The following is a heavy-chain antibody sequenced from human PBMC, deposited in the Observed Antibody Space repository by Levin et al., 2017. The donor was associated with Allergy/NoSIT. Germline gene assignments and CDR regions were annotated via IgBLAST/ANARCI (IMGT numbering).Heavy chain of an antibody. CDR2: ISGSRGRT. CDR3: ASSGGRSTFFGVAVPGYYGLDV. CDR1: GFTFTEYG. Sequence: ETLSLTCAASGFTFTEYGMSWVRQAPGKGLEWVSIISGSRGRTYYADSVKGRFTISGDTSRNTLYLEMNSLRAEDTALYYCASSGGRSTFFGVAVPGYYGLDVWGQGTTVTVSS. D-gene: IGHD3-3*01. V-gene: IGHV3-23*01. J-gene: IGHJ6*02.